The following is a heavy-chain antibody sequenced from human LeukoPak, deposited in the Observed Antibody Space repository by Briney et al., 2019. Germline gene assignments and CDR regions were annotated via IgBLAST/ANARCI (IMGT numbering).Heavy chain of an antibody. J-gene: IGHJ4*02. CDR2: VWSGGNNK. CDR3: AKDGQVGAIGHFDY. CDR1: GFIFSTYG. Sequence: GGSLRLSCAASGFIFSTYGMHWVRQAPGKGLEWVAVVWSGGNNKYYSDSVKGRFTISRDNSKNTLYLEMNSLRAEDTAVYYCAKDGQVGAIGHFDYRGQGTLVTVSS. V-gene: IGHV3-33*06. D-gene: IGHD1-26*01.